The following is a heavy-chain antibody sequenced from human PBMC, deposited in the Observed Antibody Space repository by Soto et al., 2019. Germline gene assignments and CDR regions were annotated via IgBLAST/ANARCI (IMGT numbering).Heavy chain of an antibody. V-gene: IGHV3-74*01. D-gene: IGHD3-22*01. Sequence: EVQLVESGGGLVQPGGSLRLSCAASGFTFSSYWMHWVRQAPGKGLVWVSRINSDGSSTSYADSVKGRFTISRDNAKNTLYLQMNSLRAEDTAVYYCARVTKYYYDSSQDCGMDVWGQGTTVTVSS. CDR2: INSDGSST. CDR3: ARVTKYYYDSSQDCGMDV. J-gene: IGHJ6*02. CDR1: GFTFSSYW.